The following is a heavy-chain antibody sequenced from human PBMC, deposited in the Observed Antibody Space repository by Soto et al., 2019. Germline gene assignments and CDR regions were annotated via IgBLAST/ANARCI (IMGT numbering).Heavy chain of an antibody. CDR1: GFAFSNYW. V-gene: IGHV3-7*01. D-gene: IGHD3-22*01. Sequence: EVQLVESGGGLVQPGGSLRLSCAASGFAFSNYWMSWVRQAPGKGLEWVATIKQDGSEKYYVDSVKGRFTISRDKAKNSLYLQMNSLRAEDTAVYHCARGGTSMIVVGAFADWGQGALVTVSS. CDR3: ARGGTSMIVVGAFAD. J-gene: IGHJ4*02. CDR2: IKQDGSEK.